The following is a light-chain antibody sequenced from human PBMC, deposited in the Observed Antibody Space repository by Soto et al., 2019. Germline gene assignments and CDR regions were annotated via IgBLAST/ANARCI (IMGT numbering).Light chain of an antibody. CDR1: ISDVGGYNF. Sequence: HSVLTQPASLSGFPGQSITISCTGTISDVGGYNFVSWYQQYPGKAPKLMICDVSNRPSGVSNRFSGSKSGNTASLTISGLQAEDEADYYCSSFTGSNYVFGTGTKVTVL. J-gene: IGLJ1*01. CDR2: DVS. V-gene: IGLV2-14*03. CDR3: SSFTGSNYV.